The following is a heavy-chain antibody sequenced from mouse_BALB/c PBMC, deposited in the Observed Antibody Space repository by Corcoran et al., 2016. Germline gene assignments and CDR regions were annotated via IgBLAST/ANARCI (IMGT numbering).Heavy chain of an antibody. CDR3: ARGGYDN. D-gene: IGHD1-2*01. J-gene: IGHJ2*01. Sequence: VQLQQSVAELVNPGASVKLSCTASGFNIKYTYMHWVKQRPAQGLEWIGRIDPANGNTKYDPKFQGKATITADTSSNTAYLQLSSLTSEDTAVDYCARGGYDNWGQGTTLTVSA. V-gene: IGHV14-3*02. CDR1: GFNIKYTY. CDR2: IDPANGNT.